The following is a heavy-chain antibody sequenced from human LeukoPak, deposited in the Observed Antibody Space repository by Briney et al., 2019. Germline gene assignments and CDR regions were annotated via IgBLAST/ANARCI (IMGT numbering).Heavy chain of an antibody. D-gene: IGHD1-26*01. V-gene: IGHV1-69*06. CDR3: ATDTQGAGAFDI. Sequence: SVKVSCKASGGTFSSYAISWVRQAPGQGLEWMGGIIPIFGTANYAQKFQGRVTMTEDTSTDTAYMELSSLRSEDTAVYYCATDTQGAGAFDIWGQGTMVTASS. CDR1: GGTFSSYA. J-gene: IGHJ3*02. CDR2: IIPIFGTA.